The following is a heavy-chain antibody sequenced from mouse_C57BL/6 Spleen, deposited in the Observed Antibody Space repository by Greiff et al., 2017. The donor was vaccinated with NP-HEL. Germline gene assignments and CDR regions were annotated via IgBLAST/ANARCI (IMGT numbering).Heavy chain of an antibody. Sequence: QVQLQQPGAELVKPGASVTLSCKASGYTFTSYWMHWVKQRPGRGLEWIGRIDPNSGGTNYNEKFKSKAILTVDKPSSTAYMQLSSLTSEDSAVYSCARWNYYGSNGDYLDYWGQGTTLTVSS. CDR3: ARWNYYGSNGDYLDY. J-gene: IGHJ2*01. CDR2: IDPNSGGT. V-gene: IGHV1-72*01. D-gene: IGHD1-1*01. CDR1: GYTFTSYW.